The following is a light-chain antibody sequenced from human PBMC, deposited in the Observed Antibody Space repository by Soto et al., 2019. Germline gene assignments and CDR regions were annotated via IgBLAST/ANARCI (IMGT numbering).Light chain of an antibody. J-gene: IGKJ1*01. CDR2: DTS. Sequence: IVLTQSPATLSSSTVERATLSCRASQTVSSKLAWYQHKPGQAPRLLIYDTSNRATGIPARFSGSGSGTEFTLTISSLQSEEFAVYYCQQDNNWPMFGQGTKVDIK. CDR3: QQDNNWPM. CDR1: QTVSSK. V-gene: IGKV3D-15*01.